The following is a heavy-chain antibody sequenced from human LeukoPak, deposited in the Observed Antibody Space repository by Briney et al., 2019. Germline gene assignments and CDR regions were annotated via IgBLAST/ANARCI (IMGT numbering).Heavy chain of an antibody. D-gene: IGHD3-3*01. CDR3: ARAGDYDFWSGQNWFDP. J-gene: IGHJ5*02. CDR2: IIPIFGTA. V-gene: IGHV1-69*13. CDR1: GGTFISYA. Sequence: GASVKVSCKASGGTFISYAISWVRQAPGQGLEWMGGIIPIFGTANYAQKFQGRVTITADESTSTAYMELSSLRSEDTAVYYCARAGDYDFWSGQNWFDPWGQGTLVTVSS.